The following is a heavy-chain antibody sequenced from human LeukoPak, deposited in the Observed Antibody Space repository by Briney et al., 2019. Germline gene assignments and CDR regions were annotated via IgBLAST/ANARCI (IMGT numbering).Heavy chain of an antibody. V-gene: IGHV1-2*02. CDR2: INPNSGGT. Sequence: ASVKVSCKASGYTFTGYYMHWVRQAPGQGLEWMGRINPNSGGTNSAQKFQGRVTMTRDTSISTAYMELSRLTSDDTAVYYCARGRSGSADYWGQGTLVTVSS. CDR1: GYTFTGYY. CDR3: ARGRSGSADY. D-gene: IGHD1-26*01. J-gene: IGHJ4*02.